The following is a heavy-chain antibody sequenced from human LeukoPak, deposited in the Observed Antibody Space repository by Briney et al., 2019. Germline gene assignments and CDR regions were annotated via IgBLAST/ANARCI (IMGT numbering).Heavy chain of an antibody. J-gene: IGHJ4*02. D-gene: IGHD4-11*01. CDR2: IWSDATNR. CDR1: GFTFSSYG. CDR3: AKDAQGGFDYSNSLEY. Sequence: GRSLRLSCAASGFTFSSYGMHWVRQAPGKGLEWVAVIWSDATNRYYADSVKGRFTISRDNFKKTVYLQMDSLRVEDTAVYYCAKDAQGGFDYSNSLEYWGQGTLVTVSS. V-gene: IGHV3-33*06.